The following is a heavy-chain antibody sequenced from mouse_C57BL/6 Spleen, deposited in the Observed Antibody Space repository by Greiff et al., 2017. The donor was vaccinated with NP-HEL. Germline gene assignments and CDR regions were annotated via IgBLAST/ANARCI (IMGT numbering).Heavy chain of an antibody. CDR1: GYTFTDYY. Sequence: VQLQQSGAELVRPGASVKLSCKASGYTFTDYYINWVKQRPGQGLEWIARIYPGSGNTYYNEKFKGKATLTAEKSSSTAYMQLSSLTSEDSAVYFCARKTGTRGDYYAMDYWGQGTSVTVSS. CDR3: ARKTGTRGDYYAMDY. V-gene: IGHV1-76*01. J-gene: IGHJ4*01. CDR2: IYPGSGNT. D-gene: IGHD4-1*01.